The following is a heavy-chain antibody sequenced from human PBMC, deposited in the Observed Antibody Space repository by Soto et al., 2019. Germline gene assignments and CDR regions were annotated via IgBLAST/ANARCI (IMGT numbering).Heavy chain of an antibody. CDR1: GFTFNYYD. D-gene: IGHD2-2*01. V-gene: IGHV3-23*01. J-gene: IGHJ6*02. Sequence: EVQLLETGGGLAQPGGSLRLSCVASGFTFNYYDMSWVRQAPGKGLEWVSTISSTGVTTYYADSVKGRFTISRDNFKTTQWLQMNSLRAEDTAVYYCADPVPAATHYDYNNMDVWGQGTTVTVSS. CDR3: ADPVPAATHYDYNNMDV. CDR2: ISSTGVTT.